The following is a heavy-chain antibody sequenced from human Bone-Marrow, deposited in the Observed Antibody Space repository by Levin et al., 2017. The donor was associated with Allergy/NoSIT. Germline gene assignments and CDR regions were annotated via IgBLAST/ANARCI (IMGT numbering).Heavy chain of an antibody. CDR3: AKVFLEWLPYFDY. CDR2: ISGSGGST. J-gene: IGHJ4*02. CDR1: GFTFSSYA. Sequence: GESLKISCAASGFTFSSYAMSWVRQAPGKGLEWVSAISGSGGSTYYADSVKGRFTISRDNSKNTLYLQMNSLRAEDTAVYYCAKVFLEWLPYFDYWGQGTLVTVSS. V-gene: IGHV3-23*01. D-gene: IGHD3-3*01.